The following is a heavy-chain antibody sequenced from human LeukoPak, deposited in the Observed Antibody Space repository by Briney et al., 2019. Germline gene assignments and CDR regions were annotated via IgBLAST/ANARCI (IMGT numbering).Heavy chain of an antibody. CDR1: GYTFTSYG. D-gene: IGHD3-10*01. J-gene: IGHJ6*03. Sequence: ASVKVSCKASGYTFTSYGISWVRQAPGQGLEWMGWISAYNGNTNYAQKLQGRVTMTTDTSTSTAYMELRSLRSDDTAVYYCARGLNYYGSGSYEYYYYMDVWGKGTTVTISS. V-gene: IGHV1-18*01. CDR2: ISAYNGNT. CDR3: ARGLNYYGSGSYEYYYYMDV.